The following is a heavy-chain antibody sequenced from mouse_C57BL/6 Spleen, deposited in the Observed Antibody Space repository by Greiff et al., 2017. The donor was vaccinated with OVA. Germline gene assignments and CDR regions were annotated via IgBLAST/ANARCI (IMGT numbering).Heavy chain of an antibody. J-gene: IGHJ4*01. CDR2: IDPEDGET. D-gene: IGHD1-1*01. Sequence: DVQLQESGAELVKPRASVKLSCTASGFNIKDYYMHWVKQRTEQGLEWIGRIDPEDGETKYAPKFQGKATITADTSSNTAYLQLSSLTSEDTAVYYCASPYYGSNYYAMDYWGQGTSVTVSS. CDR1: GFNIKDYY. V-gene: IGHV14-2*01. CDR3: ASPYYGSNYYAMDY.